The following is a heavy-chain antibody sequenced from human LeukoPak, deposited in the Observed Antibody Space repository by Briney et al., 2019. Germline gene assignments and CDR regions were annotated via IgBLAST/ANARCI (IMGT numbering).Heavy chain of an antibody. Sequence: GGSLRLSCAASGFTFSSYAMHWVRQAPGKGLEWVAVISYDGSNKYYADSVKGRFTISRDNSKNTLYLQMNSLRAEDTAVYYCARDDPLNIVVVPAAMPGDYWGQGTLVTVSS. D-gene: IGHD2-2*01. CDR1: GFTFSSYA. CDR3: ARDDPLNIVVVPAAMPGDY. J-gene: IGHJ4*02. V-gene: IGHV3-30-3*01. CDR2: ISYDGSNK.